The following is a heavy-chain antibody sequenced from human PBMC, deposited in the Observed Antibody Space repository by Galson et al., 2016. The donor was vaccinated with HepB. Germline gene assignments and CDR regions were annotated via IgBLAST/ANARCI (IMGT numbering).Heavy chain of an antibody. Sequence: SETLSLTCAVSGGSVSSTNWWSWVRQPPGKGLELIGEIYHSGSTNYNPSLKSRVTISVDKSKNQFSLKLRSVTAADTAVYHCASSGIIAEAGAWYFDLWGRGTLVTVSS. V-gene: IGHV4-4*02. CDR1: GGSVSSTNW. CDR2: IYHSGST. CDR3: ASSGIIAEAGAWYFDL. J-gene: IGHJ2*01. D-gene: IGHD6-13*01.